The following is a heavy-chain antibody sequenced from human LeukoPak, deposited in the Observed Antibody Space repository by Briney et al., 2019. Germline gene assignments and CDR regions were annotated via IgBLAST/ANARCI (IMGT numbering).Heavy chain of an antibody. CDR3: AREVGGGATNYFDY. V-gene: IGHV3-53*01. CDR1: GFTVSRNY. J-gene: IGHJ4*02. D-gene: IGHD1-26*01. Sequence: GGSLRLSCAASGFTVSRNYMSWVREAQGKGLEWESVIYSADSAYYADSVRGRFTISRDNSKNTLYLQMNSLRADDTAVYYCAREVGGGATNYFDYWGQGTLVTVSS. CDR2: IYSADSA.